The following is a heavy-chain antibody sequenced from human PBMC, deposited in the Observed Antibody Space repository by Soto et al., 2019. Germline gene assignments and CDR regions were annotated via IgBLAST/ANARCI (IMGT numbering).Heavy chain of an antibody. CDR3: ARDRGSYDYGDYSYMDV. J-gene: IGHJ6*03. CDR2: ISAYNGNT. V-gene: IGHV1-18*01. D-gene: IGHD4-17*01. Sequence: ASVKVSCKASGYTFTSYGISWVLQAPGQGLEWMGWISAYNGNTNYAQKLQGRVTMTTDTSTSTAYMELRSLRSDDTAVYYCARDRGSYDYGDYSYMDVWGKGTTVTVSS. CDR1: GYTFTSYG.